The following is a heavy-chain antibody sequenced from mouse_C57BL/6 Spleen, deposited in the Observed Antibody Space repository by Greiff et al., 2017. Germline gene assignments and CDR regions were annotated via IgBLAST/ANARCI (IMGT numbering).Heavy chain of an antibody. CDR1: GYTFTSYW. V-gene: IGHV1-64*01. CDR2: IHPNSGST. J-gene: IGHJ4*01. CDR3: ASSYDYDPFYAMDY. D-gene: IGHD2-4*01. Sequence: QVQLQQPGAELVKPGASVKLSCKASGYTFTSYWMHWVNQRPGQGLEWIGMIHPNSGSTNYNEKFKSKATLTVDKSSSTAYMQLSSLTSEDSAVYYCASSYDYDPFYAMDYWGQGTSVTVSS.